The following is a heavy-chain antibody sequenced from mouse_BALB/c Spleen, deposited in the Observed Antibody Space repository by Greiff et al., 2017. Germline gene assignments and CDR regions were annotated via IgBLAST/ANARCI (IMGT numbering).Heavy chain of an antibody. CDR3: AREGSSYLDY. CDR2: ISSGGST. J-gene: IGHJ2*01. D-gene: IGHD1-1*01. V-gene: IGHV5-6-5*01. CDR1: GFTFSSYA. Sequence: EVKLVESGGGLVKPGGSLKLSCAASGFTFSSYAMSWVRQTPEKRLEWVASISSGGSTYYPDSVKGRFTISRDNARNILYLQMSSLRSEDTAMYYCAREGSSYLDYWGQGTTLTVSS.